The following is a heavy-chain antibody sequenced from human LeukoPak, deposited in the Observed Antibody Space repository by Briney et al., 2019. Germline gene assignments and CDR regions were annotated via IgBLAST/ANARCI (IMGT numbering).Heavy chain of an antibody. CDR3: ARSGLNRFDY. D-gene: IGHD2-15*01. V-gene: IGHV3-23*01. CDR2: FSGSGGST. Sequence: PGGSLRLSCAASGFTFSSFAMSWVRQAPGKGLEWVSTFSGSGGSTYYADSVKGRFSISRDNSKNTLYLQMNSLRAEDTAAYYGARSGLNRFDYWRQGTLVTVSS. CDR1: GFTFSSFA. J-gene: IGHJ4*02.